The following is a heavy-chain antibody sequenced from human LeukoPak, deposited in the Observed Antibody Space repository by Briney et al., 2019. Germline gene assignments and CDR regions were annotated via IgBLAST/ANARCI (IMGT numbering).Heavy chain of an antibody. CDR2: ISSSGSTI. J-gene: IGHJ4*02. CDR3: ARDRRGYSYGPYYFDY. D-gene: IGHD5-18*01. Sequence: GGSLRLSCAASGFTFSDYYMSWIRQAPGKGLEWVSYISSSGSTIYYADSVKGRFTISRDNAKNSLHLQMNSLRAEDTAVYYCARDRRGYSYGPYYFDYWGQGTLVTVSS. V-gene: IGHV3-11*01. CDR1: GFTFSDYY.